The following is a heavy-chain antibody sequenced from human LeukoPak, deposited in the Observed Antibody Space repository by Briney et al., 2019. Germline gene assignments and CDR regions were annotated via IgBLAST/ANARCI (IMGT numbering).Heavy chain of an antibody. CDR3: AKGTQHSSSTSCYLEFAY. CDR1: GFTFSSYD. D-gene: IGHD2-2*01. J-gene: IGHJ4*02. V-gene: IGHV3-23*01. CDR2: IRGRGGST. Sequence: GGSLRLSCAASGFTFSSYDMIWVRHAPGKGLEWVSSIRGRGGSTYYADSVKGRFNIPRHNPKNTLYVQMNSLRAEDTAILYFAKGTQHSSSTSCYLEFAYCGQRAPVTVSS.